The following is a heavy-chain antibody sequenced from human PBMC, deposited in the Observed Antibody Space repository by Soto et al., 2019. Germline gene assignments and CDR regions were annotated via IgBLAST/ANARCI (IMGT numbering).Heavy chain of an antibody. V-gene: IGHV1-69*13. CDR1: GGTFSSYA. D-gene: IGHD2-8*01. J-gene: IGHJ4*02. CDR3: ARTLITLGYCTNGVCPVFDYFDY. Sequence: ASVKVSCKASGGTFSSYAISWVRQAPGQGLEWMGGIIPIFGTANYAQKFQGRVTITADESTSTAYMELSSLRSEDTAVYYCARTLITLGYCTNGVCPVFDYFDYWGQGTLVTVSS. CDR2: IIPIFGTA.